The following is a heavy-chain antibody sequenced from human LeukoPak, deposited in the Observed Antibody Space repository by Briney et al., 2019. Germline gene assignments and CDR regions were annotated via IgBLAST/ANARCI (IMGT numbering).Heavy chain of an antibody. CDR2: IYYSGST. CDR1: GGSISSSSYY. CDR3: ARSTRYCSGGSCYQPFDY. V-gene: IGHV4-39*01. D-gene: IGHD2-15*01. J-gene: IGHJ4*02. Sequence: SETLSLTCTVSGGSISSSSYYWGWIRQPPGKGLEWIGSIYYSGSTYYNPSLKSRVTISVDTSKNQFSLKLSSVTAADTAVYYCARSTRYCSGGSCYQPFDYWGQGTLVTVSS.